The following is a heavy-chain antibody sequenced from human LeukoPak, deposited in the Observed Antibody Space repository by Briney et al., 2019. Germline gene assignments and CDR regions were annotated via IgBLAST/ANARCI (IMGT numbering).Heavy chain of an antibody. CDR2: ITNSGGTT. D-gene: IGHD3-16*01. CDR3: AKDPPHVSWLFDY. V-gene: IGHV3-23*01. Sequence: GGSLRLSCAASGFTFSGYAMSWVRQAPGKGLEWVSAITNSGGTTYYADSVKGRFTISRDNSKNTLYLQMNGLRAEDTAVYYCAKDPPHVSWLFDYWGQGTLVTVSS. J-gene: IGHJ4*02. CDR1: GFTFSGYA.